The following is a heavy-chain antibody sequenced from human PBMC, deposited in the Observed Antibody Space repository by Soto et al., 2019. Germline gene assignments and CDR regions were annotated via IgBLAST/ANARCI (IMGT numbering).Heavy chain of an antibody. CDR2: INHSGST. CDR1: GGSISSYY. J-gene: IGHJ6*03. V-gene: IGHV4-34*01. CDR3: AXXXXXSYYYYYYMDV. Sequence: SETLSLTCTVSGGSISSYYWSWIRQPPGKGLEWIGEINHSGSTNYNPSLKSRVTISVDTSKNQFSLKLSSVTAADTAVYYCAXXXXXSYYYYYYMDVWGKGTTVTVSS.